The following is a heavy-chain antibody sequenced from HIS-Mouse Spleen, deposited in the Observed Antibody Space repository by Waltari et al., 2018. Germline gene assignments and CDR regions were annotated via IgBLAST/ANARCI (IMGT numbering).Heavy chain of an antibody. CDR3: ARGFVDTAMVDY. D-gene: IGHD5-18*01. V-gene: IGHV3-30-3*01. CDR1: VFPFRSFA. J-gene: IGHJ4*02. Sequence: QVQLVESGGGVVPPGRSVRLSCAASVFPFRSFAMHWVRQAPGKGLEWVAVISYDGSNKYYADSVKGRFTISRDNSKNTLYLQMNSLRAEDTAVYYCARGFVDTAMVDYWGQGTLVTVSS. CDR2: ISYDGSNK.